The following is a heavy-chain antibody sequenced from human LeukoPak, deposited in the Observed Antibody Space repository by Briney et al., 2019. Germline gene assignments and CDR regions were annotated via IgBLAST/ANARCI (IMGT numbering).Heavy chain of an antibody. CDR3: SNKVYCSTTSCHPAGY. J-gene: IGHJ4*02. D-gene: IGHD2-2*01. Sequence: SETLSLTCTVSGGSISSGKYQYYWGWIRQPPGKGLEWIASVYETGSPYYNPSLMSRVTISFATSTNQFFLDLSPVTAADTAVYYCSNKVYCSTTSCHPAGYWGLGSLVTVSS. V-gene: IGHV4-39*07. CDR1: GGSISSGKYQYY. CDR2: VYETGSP.